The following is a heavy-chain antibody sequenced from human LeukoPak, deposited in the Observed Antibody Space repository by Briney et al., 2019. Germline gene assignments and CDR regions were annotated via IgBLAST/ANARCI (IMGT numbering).Heavy chain of an antibody. J-gene: IGHJ1*01. V-gene: IGHV3-23*01. CDR1: GFTFSSYA. D-gene: IGHD1-26*01. CDR3: AKDPAVGGTAEYFQH. Sequence: GGSLILSCAASGFTFSSYAMTWVRQAPGKGLEWVSAISGSGGSTYYADSVKGRFTISRDNSQNTLYLQMNSLRAEDTAVYYCAKDPAVGGTAEYFQHWGQGTLVTVSS. CDR2: ISGSGGST.